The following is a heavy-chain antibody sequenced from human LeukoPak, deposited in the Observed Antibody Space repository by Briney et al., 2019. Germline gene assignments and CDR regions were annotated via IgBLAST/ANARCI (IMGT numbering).Heavy chain of an antibody. CDR1: GFTFSSYA. CDR3: ARRRDQVRYFDWLSYYFDY. V-gene: IGHV4-34*01. CDR2: INHSGST. J-gene: IGHJ4*02. D-gene: IGHD3-9*01. Sequence: PGGSLRLSCAASGFTFSSYAMSWVRQPPGKGLEWIGEINHSGSTNYNPSLKSRVTISVDTSKNQFSLKLSSVTAADTAVYYCARRRDQVRYFDWLSYYFDYWGQGTLVTVSS.